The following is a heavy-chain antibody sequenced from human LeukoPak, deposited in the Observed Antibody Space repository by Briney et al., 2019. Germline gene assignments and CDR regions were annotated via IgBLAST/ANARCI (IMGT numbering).Heavy chain of an antibody. V-gene: IGHV3-23*01. CDR1: GFTFSSSA. Sequence: PGESLRLSCAASGFTFSSSAMSWVRQAPGKGLEWLSGISGSGGGTYYADSVKGRFTISRDNSKNTLYLQMNSLRAEDTAVYYCAKIRYFDWLFLYYFDYWGQGTLVTVSS. CDR3: AKIRYFDWLFLYYFDY. CDR2: ISGSGGGT. J-gene: IGHJ4*02. D-gene: IGHD3-9*01.